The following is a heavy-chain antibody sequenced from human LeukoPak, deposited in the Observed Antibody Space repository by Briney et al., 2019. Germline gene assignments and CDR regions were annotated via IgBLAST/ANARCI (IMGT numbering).Heavy chain of an antibody. J-gene: IGHJ4*02. D-gene: IGHD6-13*01. CDR2: IKHSGST. Sequence: SETLSLTCAVYGGSFSGYYWSWIRQPPGKGLEWIGEIKHSGSTNYNPSLKSRVTISVDTSKNQFSLKLSSVTAADTAVYYCARGLIAAVSYFDYWGQGTLVTVSS. CDR3: ARGLIAAVSYFDY. V-gene: IGHV4-34*01. CDR1: GGSFSGYY.